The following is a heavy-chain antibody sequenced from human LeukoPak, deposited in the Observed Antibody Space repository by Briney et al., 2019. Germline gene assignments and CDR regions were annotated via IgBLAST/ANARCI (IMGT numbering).Heavy chain of an antibody. CDR3: AEDEDDIVVVVAATGVVDY. CDR2: ISGSGGST. Sequence: GGSLRLSCAASGFTFSSYTMSWVRQAPGKGLEWVSAISGSGGSTYYADSVKGRFTISRDNSKNTLYLQMNSLRAEDTAVYYCAEDEDDIVVVVAATGVVDYWGQGTLVTVSS. D-gene: IGHD2-15*01. J-gene: IGHJ4*02. CDR1: GFTFSSYT. V-gene: IGHV3-23*01.